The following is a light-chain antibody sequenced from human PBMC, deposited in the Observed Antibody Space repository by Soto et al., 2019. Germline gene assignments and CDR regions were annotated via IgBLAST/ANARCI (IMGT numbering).Light chain of an antibody. CDR1: QSVSSN. CDR2: GAS. CDR3: QQYNNPRSIT. V-gene: IGKV3D-15*01. Sequence: EIVMTQSPATLSVSPGERATLSCRASQSVSSNLAWYQQKPGQAPRLLIYGASTRATGIPARFSGSGSGTEFTLTISSLQSEDFAVYYCQQYNNPRSITFGQGTRLEI. J-gene: IGKJ5*01.